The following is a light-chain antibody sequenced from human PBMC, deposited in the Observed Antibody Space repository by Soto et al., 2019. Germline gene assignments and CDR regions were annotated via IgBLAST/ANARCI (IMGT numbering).Light chain of an antibody. CDR1: QSVDTTF. V-gene: IGKV3-20*01. CDR2: GAS. CDR3: QQYMSSVT. Sequence: EIVLTQSPGSLSLSPGQRATLSCRASQSVDTTFFAWYQKKPGQAPGLLIYGASKRATGIPDRFSGSGSGTDFTLIISRLEPEDFALYYCQQYMSSVTFGQGTKVEIK. J-gene: IGKJ1*01.